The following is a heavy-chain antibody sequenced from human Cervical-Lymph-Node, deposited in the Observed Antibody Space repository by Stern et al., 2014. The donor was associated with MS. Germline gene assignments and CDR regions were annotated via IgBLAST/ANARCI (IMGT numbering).Heavy chain of an antibody. CDR2: FAPEDGKR. V-gene: IGHV1-24*01. Sequence: MQLVESGAEVKKPGASVKVSCKVSGYCLRDVSMHWVRQAPGKGLEWMGGFAPEDGKRKVAQNFQGRVTMTEDSSTDTAYMELRSLRSEDTAVYYCARERFGGLSHFSYFGLDVWGQGTTVTVSS. J-gene: IGHJ6*02. CDR3: ARERFGGLSHFSYFGLDV. CDR1: GYCLRDVS. D-gene: IGHD3-3*01.